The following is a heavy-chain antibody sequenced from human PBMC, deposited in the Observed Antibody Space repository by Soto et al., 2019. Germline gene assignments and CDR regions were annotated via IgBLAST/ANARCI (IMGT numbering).Heavy chain of an antibody. V-gene: IGHV4-39*01. D-gene: IGHD3-10*01. CDR1: GGSISSSSYY. CDR2: IYYSGST. CDR3: ARRRAVRGVIDGMDV. J-gene: IGHJ6*02. Sequence: SETLSLTCTVSGGSISSSSYYWGWIRQPPGKGLEWIGSIYYSGSTYYNPSLKSRVTISVDTSKNQFSLKLSSVTAADTAVYYCARRRAVRGVIDGMDVWGQGTTVTVSS.